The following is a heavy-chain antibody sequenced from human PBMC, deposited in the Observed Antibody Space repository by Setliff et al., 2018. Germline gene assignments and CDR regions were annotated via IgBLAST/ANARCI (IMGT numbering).Heavy chain of an antibody. Sequence: ASVKVSCKASGLTFTTFSISWVRQAPGQGLEWMGWMSPVYGIANYARKFQGRVTMTIDTSTSTAYVEVRSLTSDDTAVYYCARSPPNRGVGQGHYMDVWGIGTTVTVSS. CDR1: GLTFTTFS. CDR3: ARSPPNRGVGQGHYMDV. J-gene: IGHJ6*03. CDR2: MSPVYGIA. V-gene: IGHV1-18*01. D-gene: IGHD1-26*01.